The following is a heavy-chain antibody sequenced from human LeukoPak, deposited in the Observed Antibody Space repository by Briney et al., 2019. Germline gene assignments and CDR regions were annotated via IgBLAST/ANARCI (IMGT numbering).Heavy chain of an antibody. V-gene: IGHV4-39*01. CDR1: GDSIRTTRY. CDR3: ATQGYNNQTMDV. CDR2: VYFSGST. D-gene: IGHD5-24*01. J-gene: IGHJ6*02. Sequence: PSETLSLTCTVSGDSIRTTRYWGWIRQPPGKGLEWIGAVYFSGSTYYNPSLKSRVIISVDTSKNQFSLKLTSVTAADTAVYYCATQGYNNQTMDVWGQGTTVTDSS.